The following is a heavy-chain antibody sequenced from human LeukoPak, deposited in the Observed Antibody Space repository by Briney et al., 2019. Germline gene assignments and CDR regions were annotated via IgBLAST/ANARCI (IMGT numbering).Heavy chain of an antibody. CDR3: ARGLTGGWAAVFDY. D-gene: IGHD1-26*01. CDR2: IYYSGNI. CDR1: GDSITGGSFY. Sequence: SETLSLTCIVSGDSITGGSFYWGWVRQSPGKGLEWIGSIYYSGNIYNNPSLKSRVTVSIDTSQNRFSLKLKSVTAADTAVYYCARGLTGGWAAVFDYWGQGTLVTVSS. V-gene: IGHV4-39*07. J-gene: IGHJ4*02.